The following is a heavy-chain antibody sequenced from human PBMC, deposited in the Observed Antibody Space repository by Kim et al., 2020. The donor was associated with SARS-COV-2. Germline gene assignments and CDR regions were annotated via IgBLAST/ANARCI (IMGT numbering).Heavy chain of an antibody. CDR3: ARVRFSITIFGVVTRLFDY. D-gene: IGHD3-3*01. CDR2: IYYSGST. V-gene: IGHV4-30-4*01. Sequence: SETLSLTCTVSGGSISSGDYYWSWIRQPPGKGLEWIGYIYYSGSTYYNPSLKSRVTISVETSKNQFSLKLSSVTAADTAVYYCARVRFSITIFGVVTRLFDYWGQGTLVTVSS. CDR1: GGSISSGDYY. J-gene: IGHJ4*02.